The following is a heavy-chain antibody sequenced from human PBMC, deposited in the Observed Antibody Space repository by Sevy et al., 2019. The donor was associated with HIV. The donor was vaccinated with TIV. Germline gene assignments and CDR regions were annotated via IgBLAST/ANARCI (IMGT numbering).Heavy chain of an antibody. Sequence: SETLSLTCTVSGGSISSSSYYWGWIRQPPGKGLEWIGSIYYSGSTYYNPSLKSRVTISVDTSKNQFSLKLSSVTAADTAVYYCARSDVTMVRGVITENWFYPWGQGTLVTVSS. CDR1: GGSISSSSYY. CDR3: ARSDVTMVRGVITENWFYP. D-gene: IGHD3-10*01. CDR2: IYYSGST. J-gene: IGHJ5*02. V-gene: IGHV4-39*01.